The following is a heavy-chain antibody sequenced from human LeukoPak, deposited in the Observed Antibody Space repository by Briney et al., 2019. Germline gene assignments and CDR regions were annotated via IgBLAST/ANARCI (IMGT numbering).Heavy chain of an antibody. D-gene: IGHD2-21*02. CDR2: IYHGGST. CDR1: GYPISSGYY. J-gene: IGHJ4*02. CDR3: ARDLASCAGDCYSDGFDY. V-gene: IGHV4-38-2*02. Sequence: SETLSLTCTVSGYPISSGYYWGWIRQSPGKGLEWIGSIYHGGSTYYNPSLRSRVIVSVDTSKNHFSLKMSSVTAADTAVYYCARDLASCAGDCYSDGFDYWGQGTLVTVSS.